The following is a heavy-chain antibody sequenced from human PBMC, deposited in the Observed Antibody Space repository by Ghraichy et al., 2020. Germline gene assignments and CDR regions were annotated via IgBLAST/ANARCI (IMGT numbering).Heavy chain of an antibody. V-gene: IGHV3-48*03. CDR1: GFTFSSYE. CDR2: ISGSGSTI. J-gene: IGHJ6*02. CDR3: ARDKGSYLSYYYYGLDV. Sequence: GGSLRLSCAASGFTFSSYEMNWVRQAPGKGLEWVSYISGSGSTIYYADSVKGRFTISRDNAKNSLYLQMNSLRAEDTAVYYCARDKGSYLSYYYYGLDVWGQGTRSPSP. D-gene: IGHD1-26*01.